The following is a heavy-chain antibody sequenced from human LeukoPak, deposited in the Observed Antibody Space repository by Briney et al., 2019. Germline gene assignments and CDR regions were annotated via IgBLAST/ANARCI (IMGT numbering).Heavy chain of an antibody. CDR1: GFTFSSYA. V-gene: IGHV3-30-3*01. CDR2: ISYDGSNK. Sequence: GGSLRLSCAASGFTFSSYAMHWVRQATGKGLEWVAVISYDGSNKYYADSVKGRFTISRDNSKNTLYLQMNSLRADDTAVYYCARDNMGAPFRSFDYWGQGTLVTVSS. J-gene: IGHJ4*02. CDR3: ARDNMGAPFRSFDY. D-gene: IGHD3-16*01.